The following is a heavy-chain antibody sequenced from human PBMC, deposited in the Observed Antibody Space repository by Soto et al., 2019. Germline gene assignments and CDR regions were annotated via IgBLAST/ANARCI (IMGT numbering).Heavy chain of an antibody. CDR2: ISSSSSYI. CDR3: ARDWGSGWLRYPEY. D-gene: IGHD6-19*01. V-gene: IGHV3-21*01. Sequence: EVQLVESGGGLVKPGGALRLSCAASGFTFSSDSMNWVRQAPGKGLEWVSSISSSSSYIYYADSVKGRFTISRDNAKNSRYLQMNSLRAEDTAVYECARDWGSGWLRYPEYWGQGTLVTVSS. CDR1: GFTFSSDS. J-gene: IGHJ4*02.